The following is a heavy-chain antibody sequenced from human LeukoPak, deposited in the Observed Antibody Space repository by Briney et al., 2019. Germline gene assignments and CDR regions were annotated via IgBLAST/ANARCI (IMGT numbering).Heavy chain of an antibody. CDR2: IYYSGST. J-gene: IGHJ4*02. CDR3: ARQYGDYVNFDY. V-gene: IGHV4-31*03. Sequence: SQTLSLTCTVSGGSISSGGYYWSWIRQHPGKGLEWIGYIYYSGSTYYNPSLKSRVTISVDTSKNQFSLKLSSVTAADTAVYYCARQYGDYVNFDYWGQGTLVTVSS. D-gene: IGHD4-17*01. CDR1: GGSISSGGYY.